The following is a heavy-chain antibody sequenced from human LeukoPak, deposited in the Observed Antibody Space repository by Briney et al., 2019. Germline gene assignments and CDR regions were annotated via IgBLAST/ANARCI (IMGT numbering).Heavy chain of an antibody. V-gene: IGHV3-21*01. CDR2: ISSSSSYI. CDR1: GFTFSSNS. Sequence: GGSLRVSCAASGFTFSSNSMNCVRQAPGKGLEWVSSISSSSSYIYYADSVKGRFTISRDNAKNSLYLQMNSLRAEDTAVYYCARADYCSGGSCYPNWGQGTLVTVSS. D-gene: IGHD2-15*01. CDR3: ARADYCSGGSCYPN. J-gene: IGHJ1*01.